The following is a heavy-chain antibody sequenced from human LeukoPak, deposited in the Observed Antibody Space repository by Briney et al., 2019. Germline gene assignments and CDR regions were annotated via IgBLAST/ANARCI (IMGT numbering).Heavy chain of an antibody. J-gene: IGHJ4*02. CDR2: ISGSGGST. Sequence: GGSLRLSCAASGFTFSSYAMSWVRQAPGKGLEWVSGISGSGGSTYYADSVKGRFTISRDNAKNSLYLQMNSLRAEDTALYYCAREVYGDNYFDYWGQGTLVTVSS. D-gene: IGHD4-17*01. CDR3: AREVYGDNYFDY. CDR1: GFTFSSYA. V-gene: IGHV3-23*01.